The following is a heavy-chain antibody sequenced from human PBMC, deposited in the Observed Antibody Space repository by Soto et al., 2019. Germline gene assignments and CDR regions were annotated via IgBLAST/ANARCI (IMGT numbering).Heavy chain of an antibody. CDR1: GFTFSSYA. Sequence: QVQLVESGGGVVQPGRSLRLSCAASGFTFSSYAMHWVRQAPGKGLEWVAVISYDGSNKYYADSVKGRFTISRDNSKNTLYLQMNSLRAEDTAVYYWARDPTSGSRPYYDYWGPGTLVTVSS. D-gene: IGHD1-26*01. V-gene: IGHV3-30-3*01. CDR3: ARDPTSGSRPYYDY. CDR2: ISYDGSNK. J-gene: IGHJ4*02.